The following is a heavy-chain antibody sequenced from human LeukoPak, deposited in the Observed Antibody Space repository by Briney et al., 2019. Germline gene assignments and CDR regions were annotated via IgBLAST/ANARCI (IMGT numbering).Heavy chain of an antibody. J-gene: IGHJ5*02. V-gene: IGHV3-33*01. CDR3: ARDTAAGTFDWFDP. D-gene: IGHD6-13*01. CDR1: GFTFNNYG. CDR2: IWYDGSNK. Sequence: PGGSLRLSCAASGFTFNNYGMHWVRQAPGKGLEWVALIWYDGSNKYYADSVKGRFTISRDNSKNSLYLQMNSLRAEDTAVYYCARDTAAGTFDWFDPWGQGTLVTVSS.